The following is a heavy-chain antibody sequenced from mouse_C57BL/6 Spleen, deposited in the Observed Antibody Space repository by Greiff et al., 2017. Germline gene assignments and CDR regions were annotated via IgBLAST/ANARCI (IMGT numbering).Heavy chain of an antibody. D-gene: IGHD1-1*01. J-gene: IGHJ4*01. CDR3: ARDYGSSFYAMDY. CDR2: ISSGSSTI. Sequence: EVKLVESGGGLVKPGGSLKLSCAASGFTFSDSGMHWVRQAPEKGLEWVAYISSGSSTIYYADTVKGRFTISRDNATNTLFLQMTSLRSEDTAMYYCARDYGSSFYAMDYWGQGTSVTVSS. CDR1: GFTFSDSG. V-gene: IGHV5-17*01.